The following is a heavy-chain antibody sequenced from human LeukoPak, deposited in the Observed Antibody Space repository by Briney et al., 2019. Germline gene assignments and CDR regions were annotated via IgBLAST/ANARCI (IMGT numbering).Heavy chain of an antibody. D-gene: IGHD6-13*01. CDR3: AIAPPIAAAGSIYFQH. CDR1: GYTFTGYY. J-gene: IGHJ1*01. V-gene: IGHV1-2*02. Sequence: GASVKVSCKASGYTFTGYYMHWGRQAPGQGLEWRGWINPNSGGTNYAQKFQGRVTMTRDMSISTAYMELSRLRSDDTAVYSCAIAPPIAAAGSIYFQHWGQGTLVTVSS. CDR2: INPNSGGT.